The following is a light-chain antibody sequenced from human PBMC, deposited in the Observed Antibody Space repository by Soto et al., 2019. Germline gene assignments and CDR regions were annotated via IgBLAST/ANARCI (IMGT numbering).Light chain of an antibody. CDR2: EVI. Sequence: QSALTQPASVSGSPGQTITISCTGTSSDVGGYNYVSWYQQHPGKAPRVIIYEVIHRPSWVPNRLSGSKSGNPASLTISGRQSEYEADYYCSSSRSNNTTPFRTGTKVTVL. V-gene: IGLV2-14*01. CDR1: SSDVGGYNY. J-gene: IGLJ1*01. CDR3: SSSRSNNTTP.